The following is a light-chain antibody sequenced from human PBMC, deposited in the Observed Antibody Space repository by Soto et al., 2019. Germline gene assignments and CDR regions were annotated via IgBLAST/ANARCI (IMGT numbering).Light chain of an antibody. CDR2: LDSDGSH. CDR3: QTWATGPDWV. V-gene: IGLV4-69*01. J-gene: IGLJ3*02. CDR1: SGHSSYT. Sequence: QPMLTQSPSASASLGASVKLTCTLSSGHSSYTIVWHQQQPDKGPRYLMNLDSDGSHYKGDGIPDRFSGSSSGTERYLTISSLQSEDEADYYCQTWATGPDWVFGGGTKLTVL.